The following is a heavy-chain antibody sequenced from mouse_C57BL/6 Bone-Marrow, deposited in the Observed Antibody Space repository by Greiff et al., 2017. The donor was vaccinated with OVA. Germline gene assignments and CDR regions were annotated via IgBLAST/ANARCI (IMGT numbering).Heavy chain of an antibody. Sequence: VQLQQSGAELVKPGASVKLSCTASGFTFTDDYMHWVKQRPEQGLEWIGWIHPKNGNTNYNQKFKGKATITADTSSNTAYLQLISLTSEDSAVSYCTSLGCFDYWGQGTTLTVSA. J-gene: IGHJ2*01. CDR2: IHPKNGNT. CDR3: TSLGCFDY. CDR1: GFTFTDDY. V-gene: IGHV14-3*02.